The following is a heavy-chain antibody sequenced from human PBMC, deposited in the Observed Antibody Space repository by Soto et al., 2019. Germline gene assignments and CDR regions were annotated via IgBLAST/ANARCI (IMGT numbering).Heavy chain of an antibody. CDR3: AADYHFYGMDV. CDR1: GYTFTSYA. J-gene: IGHJ6*02. CDR2: INAGNGNT. Sequence: QVQLVQSGAEEKKPGASVKVSCKASGYTFTSYAMHWVRQAPGQRLEWMGWINAGNGNTKYSQKFQGRVSFTRDTSASTAYMDLSSLRSEDTAVYYGAADYHFYGMDVWGQGTTVTVSS. V-gene: IGHV1-3*05.